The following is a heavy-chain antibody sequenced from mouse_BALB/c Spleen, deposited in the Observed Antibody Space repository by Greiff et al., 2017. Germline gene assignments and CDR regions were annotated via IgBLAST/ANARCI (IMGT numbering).Heavy chain of an antibody. CDR3: ARDQVDGYLRYAMDY. J-gene: IGHJ4*01. V-gene: IGHV2-6-7*01. CDR2: IWGDGST. CDR1: GFSLTGYG. D-gene: IGHD2-3*01. Sequence: QVQLQQSGPGLVAPSQSLSITCTVSGFSLTGYGVNWVRQPPGKGLEWLGMIWGDGSTDYNSALKSRLSISKDNSKSQVFLKMNSLQTDDTARYYCARDQVDGYLRYAMDYWGQGTSVTVSS.